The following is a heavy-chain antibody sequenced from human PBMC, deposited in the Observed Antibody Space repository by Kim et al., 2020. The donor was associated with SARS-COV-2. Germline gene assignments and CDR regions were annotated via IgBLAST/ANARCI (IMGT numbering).Heavy chain of an antibody. Sequence: SETLSLTCIVSGGSSSTYYWSWIRQPPGKGLEWIGYIYYSGSTNYNPSLKSRVSMSVDTSKNQLSLDLSSVTAADAAVYFCATSRDGYSLDHWGQGILVTVSS. CDR3: ATSRDGYSLDH. CDR2: IYYSGST. D-gene: IGHD2-21*01. CDR1: GGSSSTYY. J-gene: IGHJ4*02. V-gene: IGHV4-59*08.